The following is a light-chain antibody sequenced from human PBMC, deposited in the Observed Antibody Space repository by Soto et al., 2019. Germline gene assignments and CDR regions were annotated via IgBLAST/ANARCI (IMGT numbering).Light chain of an antibody. CDR2: EDN. J-gene: IGLJ1*01. CDR1: SNDVGSYKL. CDR3: CTYAGSTTFV. Sequence: QSALTQPASVSGSPGQSITISCTGTSNDVGSYKLLSWYQQYPGKAPKLIIHEDNRRPSGVSSRFSGSKSGNTASLTISGLQSEDEADYYCCTYAGSTTFVFGSGTKLTV. V-gene: IGLV2-23*01.